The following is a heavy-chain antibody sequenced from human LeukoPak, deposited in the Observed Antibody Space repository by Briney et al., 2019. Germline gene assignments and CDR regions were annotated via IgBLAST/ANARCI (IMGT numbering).Heavy chain of an antibody. D-gene: IGHD4-23*01. CDR3: ARDRGGNPNWFDP. V-gene: IGHV1-2*02. Sequence: GASVKVSCKASGYTFTGYYMHWVRQAPGQGLEWMGWINPNSGGTNYAQKFQGRITMTRDTSISTAYMELSRLRSDDTAVYYCARDRGGNPNWFDPWGQGTLVTVSS. CDR2: INPNSGGT. CDR1: GYTFTGYY. J-gene: IGHJ5*02.